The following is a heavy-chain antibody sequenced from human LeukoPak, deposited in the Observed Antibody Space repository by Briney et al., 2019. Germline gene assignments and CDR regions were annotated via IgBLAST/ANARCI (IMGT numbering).Heavy chain of an antibody. CDR1: GGSISSYY. J-gene: IGHJ4*02. CDR3: ARGGGDAYNPIDY. D-gene: IGHD2-21*01. CDR2: IYYSGST. V-gene: IGHV4-59*08. Sequence: MASETLSLTCTLSGGSISSYYWSWVRQPPGKGLEWIGYIYYSGSTNYNPSLKNRVTISVDTSKNQFSLKLSSVTAADTAVYYCARGGGDAYNPIDYWGQGTLVTVSS.